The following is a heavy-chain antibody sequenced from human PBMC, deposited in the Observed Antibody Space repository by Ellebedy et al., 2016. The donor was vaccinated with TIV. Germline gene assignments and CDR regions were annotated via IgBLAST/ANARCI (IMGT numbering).Heavy chain of an antibody. V-gene: IGHV3-74*01. D-gene: IGHD2-8*01. J-gene: IGHJ6*02. CDR2: INGDGSHT. CDR3: ARDLYYGIDF. CDR1: GFTFSSYE. Sequence: GESLKISCAASGFTFSSYEMNWVRQAPGKGLVWVSHINGDGSHTIYADSVKGRFTISRDNAKNTLYLQMNSLRADDTAVYYCARDLYYGIDFWGQGTTVTVSS.